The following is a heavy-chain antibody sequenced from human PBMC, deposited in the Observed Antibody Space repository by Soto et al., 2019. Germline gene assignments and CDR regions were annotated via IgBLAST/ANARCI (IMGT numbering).Heavy chain of an antibody. J-gene: IGHJ4*02. Sequence: ETLSLTCTVFGVSVSSGNYFWSWIRLPPGKGLEWIGYMSSSGSTNYNPSLKSRVTISIDTSKNQFSLNLTSVTAADTAVYYCARVSVASGYWGQGTLVTVSS. CDR2: MSSSGST. V-gene: IGHV4-61*01. CDR3: ARVSVASGY. CDR1: GVSVSSGNYF. D-gene: IGHD3-10*01.